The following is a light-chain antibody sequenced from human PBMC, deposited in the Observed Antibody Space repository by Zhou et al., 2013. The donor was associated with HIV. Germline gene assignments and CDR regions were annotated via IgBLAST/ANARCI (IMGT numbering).Light chain of an antibody. CDR3: QQYNNWPPLT. Sequence: EIVMTQSPATLSVSPGERATLFCRASQSVSSNLAWYQQKPGQAPRLLIYGASTRATGIPARFSGSGSGTEFTLTISSMQSEDFAVYYCQQYNNWPPLTFGGGTKVE. J-gene: IGKJ4*01. V-gene: IGKV3-15*01. CDR1: QSVSSN. CDR2: GAS.